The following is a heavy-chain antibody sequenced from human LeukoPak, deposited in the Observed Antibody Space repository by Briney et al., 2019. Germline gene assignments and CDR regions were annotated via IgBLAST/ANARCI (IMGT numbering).Heavy chain of an antibody. D-gene: IGHD2-8*01. CDR2: ISGSGGST. V-gene: IGHV3-23*01. J-gene: IGHJ4*02. CDR3: AKRGPYCTNGVCFYYFDY. Sequence: PGGSLRLSCAASGFTFSSYAVSWVRQAPGKGLEWVSTISGSGGSTYFADSVKGRFTISRDYSKNTLYLQMNSLRAEDTAVYYCAKRGPYCTNGVCFYYFDYWGQGTLVTVSS. CDR1: GFTFSSYA.